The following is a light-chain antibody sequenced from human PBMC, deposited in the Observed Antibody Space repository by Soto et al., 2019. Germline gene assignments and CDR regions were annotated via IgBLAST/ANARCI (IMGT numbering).Light chain of an antibody. CDR1: SSDIGGYPY. CDR2: EVT. V-gene: IGLV2-14*01. Sequence: QSALTQPASVSGSPGQSITISCTGTSSDIGGYPYVAWYQQNPGKAPKLLIYEVTNRPSGVSFRFSGSKSGNTASLTISGLQAEDEGDYYCSLYTSDSTYVFGTGTKLTVL. CDR3: SLYTSDSTYV. J-gene: IGLJ1*01.